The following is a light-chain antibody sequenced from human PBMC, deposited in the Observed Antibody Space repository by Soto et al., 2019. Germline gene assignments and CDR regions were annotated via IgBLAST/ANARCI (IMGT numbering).Light chain of an antibody. V-gene: IGKV1-39*01. CDR2: AAS. CDR1: QSISTY. J-gene: IGKJ1*01. CDR3: QQSYSTMWT. Sequence: IQLTQSPSSLSASLGDRITIPCLASQSISTYLNWYQQKPGKAPKLLIYAASNLQGGVPSRFSGSGAVTDFTLTISSLQPEDFATYYCQQSYSTMWTFGQGTKVDIK.